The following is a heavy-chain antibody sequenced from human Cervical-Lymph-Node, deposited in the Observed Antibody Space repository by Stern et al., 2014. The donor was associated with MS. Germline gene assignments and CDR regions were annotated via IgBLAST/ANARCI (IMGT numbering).Heavy chain of an antibody. D-gene: IGHD5-24*01. CDR2: LRSKAYGGTT. CDR1: GFTFGDYA. V-gene: IGHV3-49*03. CDR3: ASRRFYNLGGAVDM. J-gene: IGHJ3*02. Sequence: EVQLVESGGGLVQPGRSLRLSCTTSGFTFGDYALSWFRQAPGKGLEWVAFLRSKAYGGTTEYATSVRGRFTISRDDSKSIAYLQMNSLGTEDTALYYCASRRFYNLGGAVDMWGQGTMVTVSS.